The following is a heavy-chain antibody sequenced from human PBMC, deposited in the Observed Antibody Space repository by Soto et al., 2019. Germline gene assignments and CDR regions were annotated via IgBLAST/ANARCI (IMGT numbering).Heavy chain of an antibody. CDR2: IYSGGST. Sequence: GGSLRLSCAASGFTVSSNYMSWVRQAPGKGLEWVSVIYSGGSTYYADSVKGRFTISRHNSKNTLYLQMNSLRAEDTAVYYCARAEWENWNSPYYYYYYMDVWGKGTTVTVSS. V-gene: IGHV3-53*04. J-gene: IGHJ6*03. D-gene: IGHD1-7*01. CDR3: ARAEWENWNSPYYYYYYMDV. CDR1: GFTVSSNY.